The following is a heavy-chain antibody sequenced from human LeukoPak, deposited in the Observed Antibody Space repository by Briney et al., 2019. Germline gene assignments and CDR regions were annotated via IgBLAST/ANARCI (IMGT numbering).Heavy chain of an antibody. Sequence: SETLSLTCGVYGGPFSGYYWSWIRQPPEKGLEWIGEINHSGNTNYNPSLKGRVTISADTSKNQFSLKLSSVTAADTAVYYCARVYSDSWPGYYFDNWGQGTLVTVSS. V-gene: IGHV4-34*01. CDR3: ARVYSDSWPGYYFDN. D-gene: IGHD6-13*01. CDR2: INHSGNT. CDR1: GGPFSGYY. J-gene: IGHJ4*02.